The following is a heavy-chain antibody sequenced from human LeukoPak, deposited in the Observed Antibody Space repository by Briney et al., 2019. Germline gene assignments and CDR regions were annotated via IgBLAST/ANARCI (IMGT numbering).Heavy chain of an antibody. J-gene: IGHJ4*02. CDR3: ARDCSGGSCYHGTFDY. D-gene: IGHD2-15*01. Sequence: ASVKLSCKASGYTFTSYGISWVRQAPGQGLEWMGWISAYNGNTNYAQKLQCRVTMTTDTSTSTAYMELRSLRSDDTAVYYCARDCSGGSCYHGTFDYWGQGTLVTVSS. CDR1: GYTFTSYG. CDR2: ISAYNGNT. V-gene: IGHV1-18*01.